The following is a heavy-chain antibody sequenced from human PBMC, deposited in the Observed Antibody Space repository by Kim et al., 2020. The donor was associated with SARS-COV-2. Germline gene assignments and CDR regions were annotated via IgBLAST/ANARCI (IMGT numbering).Heavy chain of an antibody. CDR3: AKGNYDILTGYYYYFAY. D-gene: IGHD3-9*01. CDR1: GFTFSSYG. CDR2: ISYDGSNK. V-gene: IGHV3-30*18. J-gene: IGHJ4*02. Sequence: GGSLRLSCAASGFTFSSYGMHWVRQAPGKGLEWVAVISYDGSNKYYADSVKGRFTISRDNSKNTLYLQMNSLRAEDTAVYYCAKGNYDILTGYYYYFAYWVQGTLVTGSS.